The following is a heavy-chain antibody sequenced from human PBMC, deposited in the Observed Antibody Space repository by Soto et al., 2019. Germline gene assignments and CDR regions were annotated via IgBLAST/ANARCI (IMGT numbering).Heavy chain of an antibody. CDR1: GFTFSSYA. V-gene: IGHV3-30-3*01. D-gene: IGHD4-17*01. CDR2: ISYDGSNK. CDR3: ASEMTTVTTGNY. J-gene: IGHJ4*02. Sequence: QVQLVESGGGVVQPGRSLRLSCAASGFTFSSYAMHWVRQAPGKGLEWVAVISYDGSNKYYADSVKGRFTISRDNSKNTLYLQMNSLRAEDTAVYYCASEMTTVTTGNYWGQGTLVTVSS.